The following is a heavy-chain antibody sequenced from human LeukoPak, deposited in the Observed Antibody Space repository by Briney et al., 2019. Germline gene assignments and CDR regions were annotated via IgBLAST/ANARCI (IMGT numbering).Heavy chain of an antibody. CDR2: ISYDGSNK. D-gene: IGHD5-18*01. V-gene: IGHV3-30*18. Sequence: GGSLRLSCAASGFTFSSYGMHWVRQAPGKGLEWVAVISYDGSNKDYADSVKGRFTISRDNSKNTLYLQMNSLRAEDTAVYYCAKWRYKDTAMAGMDYFDYWGQGTLVTVSS. J-gene: IGHJ4*02. CDR1: GFTFSSYG. CDR3: AKWRYKDTAMAGMDYFDY.